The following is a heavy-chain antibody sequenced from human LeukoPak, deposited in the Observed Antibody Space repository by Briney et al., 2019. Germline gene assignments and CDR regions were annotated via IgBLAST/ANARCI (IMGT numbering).Heavy chain of an antibody. CDR2: INPRSGTT. J-gene: IGHJ4*02. D-gene: IGHD4-11*01. Sequence: ASVKVSCKASGYTFTTQYIHWVRQAPGQGLEWMGVINPRSGTTSNGQNFQGRVTMTRDTSASTVYMELSSLRSDDTAMYYCARTHDYNNYWFDYWGQGTLVTVSS. CDR1: GYTFTTQY. V-gene: IGHV1-46*01. CDR3: ARTHDYNNYWFDY.